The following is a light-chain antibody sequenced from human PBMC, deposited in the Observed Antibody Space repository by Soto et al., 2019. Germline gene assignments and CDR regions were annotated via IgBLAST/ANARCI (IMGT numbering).Light chain of an antibody. V-gene: IGKV3-15*01. CDR3: QQYHDWPPLT. J-gene: IGKJ5*01. Sequence: EIMMTQFPATLSVSPGEGATLSCRASQSVSNNVAWYQEKLGQVPRLLIYAASTRATGIPPRFSGSGSGTEFTLTISSLQSEDFALYYCQQYHDWPPLTFGQGIRLEIK. CDR2: AAS. CDR1: QSVSNN.